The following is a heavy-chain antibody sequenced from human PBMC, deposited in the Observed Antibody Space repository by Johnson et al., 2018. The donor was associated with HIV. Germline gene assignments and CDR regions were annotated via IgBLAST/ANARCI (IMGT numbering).Heavy chain of an antibody. Sequence: QVQLVESGGGVVQPGRSLRLSCAASGFTVSSNYMSWVRQAPGKGLEWVAVISYDGSNKYYADSVKGRFTISRANSKNTLYLQMNSLRAEDTAVYYCARDPLTAARWGPMNGGAFDIWGQGTMVTVSS. V-gene: IGHV3-30*03. J-gene: IGHJ3*02. CDR2: ISYDGSNK. CDR1: GFTVSSNY. CDR3: ARDPLTAARWGPMNGGAFDI. D-gene: IGHD6-6*01.